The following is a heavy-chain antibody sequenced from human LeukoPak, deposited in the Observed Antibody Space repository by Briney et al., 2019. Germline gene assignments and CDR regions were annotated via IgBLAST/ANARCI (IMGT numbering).Heavy chain of an antibody. D-gene: IGHD3-22*01. V-gene: IGHV1-69*06. CDR2: IIPIFGTA. Sequence: SVKVSCKASGGTFSSYAISWVRQAPGQGLEWMGGIIPIFGTANYAQKFQGRVTITADKSTSTAYMELSSLRSEDTAVYYCARRSDDYDSGAYYHWGQGTLVTVSS. J-gene: IGHJ4*02. CDR3: ARRSDDYDSGAYYH. CDR1: GGTFSSYA.